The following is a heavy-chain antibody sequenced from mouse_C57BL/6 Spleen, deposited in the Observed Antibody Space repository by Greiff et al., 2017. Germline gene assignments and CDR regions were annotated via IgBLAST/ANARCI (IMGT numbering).Heavy chain of an antibody. CDR1: GYTFTSYW. CDR3: AREGGKDFDY. CDR2: IHPNSGST. Sequence: QVQLKQPGAELVKPGASVKLSCTASGYTFTSYWMHWVKQRPGQGLAWIGMIHPNSGSTTYNEKFKSKATLTVDKSSSTAYMQLSSLTSEESAVYYGAREGGKDFDYWGQGTTLTVSS. J-gene: IGHJ2*01. D-gene: IGHD1-1*02. V-gene: IGHV1-64*01.